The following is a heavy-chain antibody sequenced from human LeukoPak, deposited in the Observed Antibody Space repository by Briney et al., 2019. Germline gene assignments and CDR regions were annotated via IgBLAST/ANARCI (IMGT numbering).Heavy chain of an antibody. CDR3: YYEGF. J-gene: IGHJ4*02. Sequence: GGSLRLSCAASGFIFKNAWLSWVRQAPGKGLEWVGRSKSKTDGVAIGYAVPVNGRLTISRDDLRSMLFLQMGSLKSEDAAVYHCYYEGFWGQGTLVTVSS. V-gene: IGHV3-15*01. CDR1: GFIFKNAW. CDR2: SKSKTDGVAI. D-gene: IGHD3-22*01.